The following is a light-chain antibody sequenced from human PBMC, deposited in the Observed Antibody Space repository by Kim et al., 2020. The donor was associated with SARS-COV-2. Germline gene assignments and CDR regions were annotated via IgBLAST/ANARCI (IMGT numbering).Light chain of an antibody. V-gene: IGLV3-21*04. CDR1: NIGSKS. CDR2: YDS. CDR3: QGWDSSSGHPGV. Sequence: SSELTQPPSVSVAPGKTARITCGGNNIGSKSVHWYKQKPGQAPVLVIYYDSDRPSRIPERFSGSNSGNTATLTISRVGAGDEADYYCQGWDSSSGHPGVFGGGTQLTVL. J-gene: IGLJ3*02.